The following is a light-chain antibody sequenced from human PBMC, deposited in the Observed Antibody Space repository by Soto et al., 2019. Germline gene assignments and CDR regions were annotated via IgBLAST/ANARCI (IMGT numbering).Light chain of an antibody. Sequence: DIQLTQAPPSLSASVGDRVTITCRTSQSISSFLNWYQQKPGQAPNLLIYITSSLESGVPSRFSGSGSGTDFTLTISSLQPEDSATYFCQQMYNSPWTFGQGTKVEIK. CDR3: QQMYNSPWT. CDR1: QSISSF. CDR2: ITS. V-gene: IGKV1-39*01. J-gene: IGKJ1*01.